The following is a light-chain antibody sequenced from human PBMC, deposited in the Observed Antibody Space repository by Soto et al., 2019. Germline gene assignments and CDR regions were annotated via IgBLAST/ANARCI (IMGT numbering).Light chain of an antibody. CDR1: QDISNY. CDR2: DAS. Sequence: DIQMTQSPSSLFASVGDRVTITCQASQDISNYLNWYQQKPGKAPKLLIYDASDLETGVPSRFSGSGFGTNFTFTISSLQPEDIATYYCQEYENLPGVTFGPGTKVDIK. J-gene: IGKJ3*01. CDR3: QEYENLPGVT. V-gene: IGKV1-33*01.